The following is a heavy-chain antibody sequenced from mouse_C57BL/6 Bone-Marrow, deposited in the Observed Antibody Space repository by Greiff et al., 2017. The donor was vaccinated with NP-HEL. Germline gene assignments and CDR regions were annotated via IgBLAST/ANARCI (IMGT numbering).Heavy chain of an antibody. V-gene: IGHV1-69*01. CDR3: ARSTNFFDY. CDR2: IDPSDSYT. D-gene: IGHD6-1*01. CDR1: GYTFTSYW. Sequence: QVQLQQPGAELVMPGASVKLSCKASGYTFTSYWMHWVKQRPGQGLEWIGEIDPSDSYTNYNQKFKGKSTLTVDKSSSTAYMQLSSLTSEDSAVYYCARSTNFFDYWGQGTTPTVSS. J-gene: IGHJ2*01.